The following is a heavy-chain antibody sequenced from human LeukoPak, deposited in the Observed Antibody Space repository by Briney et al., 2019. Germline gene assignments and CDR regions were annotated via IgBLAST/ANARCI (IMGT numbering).Heavy chain of an antibody. D-gene: IGHD6-13*01. V-gene: IGHV4-59*08. J-gene: IGHJ4*02. CDR1: GGSISPYY. CDR3: ARQGRYMAAAGTPNFDY. Sequence: SETLSLTCTVSGGSISPYYWSCIRQPPGKGLEWIGYIYYSGSTNYNPSLKSRVTISVDTSKNQFSLRLSSVTAADTAVYYCARQGRYMAAAGTPNFDYWGQGTLVTVSS. CDR2: IYYSGST.